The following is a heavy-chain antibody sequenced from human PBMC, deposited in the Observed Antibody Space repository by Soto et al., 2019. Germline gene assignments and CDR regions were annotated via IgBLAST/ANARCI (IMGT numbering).Heavy chain of an antibody. CDR1: GFTFSDYY. CDR2: ISSSGSTI. CDR3: ARPLVDMIDGWYFDL. J-gene: IGHJ2*01. D-gene: IGHD2-21*01. Sequence: QVQLVESGGGLVKPGGSLRLSCAASGFTFSDYYMSWIRQAPGKGLEWVSYISSSGSTIYYAASVKGRFTISRDNAKNSLYLQRNSLSAEDTAVYYCARPLVDMIDGWYFDLWGRVTLVTVSS. V-gene: IGHV3-11*01.